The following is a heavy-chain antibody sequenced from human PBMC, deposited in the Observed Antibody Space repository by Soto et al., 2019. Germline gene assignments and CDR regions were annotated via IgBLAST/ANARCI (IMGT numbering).Heavy chain of an antibody. CDR1: GYTFTSYY. Sequence: ASVKVSCKASGYTFTSYYMHWVRQAPGQGLEWMGIINPSGGSTSYAQKFQGRLTMTRDTSTSTVYMELSSLRSGDTAVYYCAIGRSGDYRGVGNRFDPWGQGTLVTVS. V-gene: IGHV1-46*01. D-gene: IGHD4-17*01. J-gene: IGHJ5*02. CDR3: AIGRSGDYRGVGNRFDP. CDR2: INPSGGST.